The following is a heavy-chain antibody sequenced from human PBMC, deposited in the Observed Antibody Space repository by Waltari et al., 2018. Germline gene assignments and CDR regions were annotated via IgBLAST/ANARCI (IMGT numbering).Heavy chain of an antibody. CDR3: AREGGYMETRTGFDY. D-gene: IGHD1-26*01. CDR1: GGTFSSYA. J-gene: IGHJ4*02. CDR2: SIPILGIA. V-gene: IGHV1-69*04. Sequence: QVQLVQSGAEVKKPGSSVKVSCKASGGTFSSYAISWVRQAPGQGLEWRVSSIPILGIANYAQKFQGRVTITADKSTSTAYMELSSLRSEDTAVYYCAREGGYMETRTGFDYWGQGTLVTVSS.